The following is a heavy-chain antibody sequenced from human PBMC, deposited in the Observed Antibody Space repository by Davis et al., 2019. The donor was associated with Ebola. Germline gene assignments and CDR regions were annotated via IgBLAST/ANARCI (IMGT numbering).Heavy chain of an antibody. Sequence: GESLKISCAASGFALRNYNMNWVRQAPGKGLAWVSFTSSSTGGIYYADSVKGRFTISRDNAKNSLYLHMNSLRDEDTAVYYCARDVTVGAFSFDFWGQGTLVTVSS. D-gene: IGHD1-26*01. J-gene: IGHJ4*02. CDR3: ARDVTVGAFSFDF. V-gene: IGHV3-48*02. CDR1: GFALRNYN. CDR2: TSSSTGGI.